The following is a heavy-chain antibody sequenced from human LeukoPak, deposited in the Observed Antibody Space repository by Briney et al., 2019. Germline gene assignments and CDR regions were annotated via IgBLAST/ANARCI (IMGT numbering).Heavy chain of an antibody. Sequence: GRSLRLSCAASGFTFDDYAMHWVRQAPGKGLEWVSGISWNSGSIGYADSVKGRFTISRDNAKNSLYLQMSSLRAEDTALYYCAKDIGLYYYGSGSYTDYWGQGTLVTVSS. J-gene: IGHJ4*02. D-gene: IGHD3-10*01. V-gene: IGHV3-9*01. CDR2: ISWNSGSI. CDR3: AKDIGLYYYGSGSYTDY. CDR1: GFTFDDYA.